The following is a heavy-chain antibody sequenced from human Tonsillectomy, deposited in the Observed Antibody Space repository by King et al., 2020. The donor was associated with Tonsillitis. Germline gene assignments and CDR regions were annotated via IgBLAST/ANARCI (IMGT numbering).Heavy chain of an antibody. CDR3: ARGPSSHDC. V-gene: IGHV1-18*04. CDR1: GYTFTNYG. J-gene: IGHJ4*02. Sequence: QLVQSGAEVKKPGASVKVSCKASGYTFTNYGISWVRQAPGQGLEWMGWISTDNDNTNYAQNLQDRVTMTTDTSTRTAYMELRSLRSDDTAVYYCARGPSSHDCWGQGALVTVSS. CDR2: ISTDNDNT.